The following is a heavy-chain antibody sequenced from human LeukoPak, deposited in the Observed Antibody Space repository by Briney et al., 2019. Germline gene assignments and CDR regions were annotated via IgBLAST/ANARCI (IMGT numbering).Heavy chain of an antibody. CDR1: GYTFTSYD. CDR3: AKAVAGLFDY. V-gene: IGHV1-8*01. CDR2: MNPNSGNT. D-gene: IGHD6-19*01. Sequence: GASVKVSCKASGYTFTSYDINWVRQATGQGLEWMGWMNPNSGNTGYAQKCQGRVTMTRNTSISTAYMELSSLRSEDTAVYYCAKAVAGLFDYWGQGTLVTVSS. J-gene: IGHJ4*02.